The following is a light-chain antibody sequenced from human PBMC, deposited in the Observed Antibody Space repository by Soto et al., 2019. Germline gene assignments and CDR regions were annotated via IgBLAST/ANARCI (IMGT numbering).Light chain of an antibody. Sequence: EIVLTQSPATLSLSPGERATLSCRPSQRVRIYLAWYQQRPGQAPRLLIYDASNRATGIPARFSGSGSGTDFTLTISSLEPEDFAVYYCQQRSNWPPITFGQGTRLEIK. V-gene: IGKV3-11*01. J-gene: IGKJ5*01. CDR1: QRVRIY. CDR3: QQRSNWPPIT. CDR2: DAS.